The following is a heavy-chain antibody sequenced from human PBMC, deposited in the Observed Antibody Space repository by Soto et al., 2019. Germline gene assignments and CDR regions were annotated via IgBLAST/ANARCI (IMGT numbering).Heavy chain of an antibody. CDR3: ARRVVIASPFDY. CDR1: GGSISSSSYY. J-gene: IGHJ4*02. CDR2: IYYSGST. Sequence: PSETLSLTCTVSGGSISSSSYYWGWIRQPPGKGLEWIGSIYYSGSTYYNPSLKSRVTISVDTSKNQFSLKLSSVTAADTAVYYCARRVVIASPFDYWGQGTLVTVSS. V-gene: IGHV4-39*01. D-gene: IGHD2-21*01.